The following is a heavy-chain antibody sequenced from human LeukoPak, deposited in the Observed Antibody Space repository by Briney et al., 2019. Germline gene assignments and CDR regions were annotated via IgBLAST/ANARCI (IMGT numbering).Heavy chain of an antibody. D-gene: IGHD1-1*01. Sequence: GGSLRLSCAASGFTFSTYNMNWVRRAPGKGLEWVSSISSGSGYIYYADSVKGRFIISRDNAKNSLYLQMNSLRAEDTAVYYCAREGGGIDYWGQGTLVTVSS. CDR3: AREGGGIDY. CDR2: ISSGSGYI. J-gene: IGHJ4*02. V-gene: IGHV3-21*01. CDR1: GFTFSTYN.